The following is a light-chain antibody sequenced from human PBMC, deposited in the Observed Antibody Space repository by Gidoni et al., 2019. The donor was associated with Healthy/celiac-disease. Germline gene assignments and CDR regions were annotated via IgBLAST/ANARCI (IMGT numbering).Light chain of an antibody. Sequence: QSLLPQPPSVSRAPGQRVTISGTGSSSTIGAGYDGHWYQQLPGTAPKLLIYGNSNRPSGVPDRFSGSKSGTSAALAITGLQAEDEADYYCQSYDSSLSGWVFGGGTKLTVL. CDR1: SSTIGAGYD. CDR2: GNS. J-gene: IGLJ3*02. CDR3: QSYDSSLSGWV. V-gene: IGLV1-40*01.